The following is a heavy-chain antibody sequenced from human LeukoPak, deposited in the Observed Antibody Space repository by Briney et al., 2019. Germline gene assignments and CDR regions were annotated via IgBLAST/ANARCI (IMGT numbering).Heavy chain of an antibody. J-gene: IGHJ6*03. V-gene: IGHV1-69*05. CDR1: GYTFTSYG. D-gene: IGHD2-15*01. Sequence: ASVKVSCKASGYTFTSYGISWVRQAPGQGLEWMGGIIPIFGTANYAQKFQGRVTITTDESTSTAYMELSSLRSEDTAVYYCARDSAQYCSGGSCSEYYYYYYYIDVWGKGTTVTVSS. CDR2: IIPIFGTA. CDR3: ARDSAQYCSGGSCSEYYYYYYYIDV.